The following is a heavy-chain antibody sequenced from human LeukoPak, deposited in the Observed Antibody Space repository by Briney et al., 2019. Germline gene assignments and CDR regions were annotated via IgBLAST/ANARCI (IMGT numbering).Heavy chain of an antibody. D-gene: IGHD3-22*01. CDR2: ISSSSSYI. CDR1: GFTFSSYS. CDR3: ARENDSSGYSPFDY. J-gene: IGHJ4*02. V-gene: IGHV3-21*04. Sequence: PGGSLRLSCAASGFTFSSYSMNWVRQAPGKGLEWVSSISSSSSYIYYADSVKGRFTISRDNAKNSLYLQMNSLRAEDTAVYYCARENDSSGYSPFDYWGQGTLVTVSS.